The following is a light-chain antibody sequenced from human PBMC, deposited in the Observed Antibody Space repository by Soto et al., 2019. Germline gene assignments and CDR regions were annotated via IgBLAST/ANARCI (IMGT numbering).Light chain of an antibody. J-gene: IGLJ3*02. Sequence: QSALTQPASVSGSPGQSITISCTGTNSDVGGYNYVSWYQQYPGKAPKLMIYDVSNRPSGVSNRFSGSKSGNTASLTISGLQAEDEADYYCSSYTSSSTLWVFGGGTKLTVL. V-gene: IGLV2-14*01. CDR1: NSDVGGYNY. CDR3: SSYTSSSTLWV. CDR2: DVS.